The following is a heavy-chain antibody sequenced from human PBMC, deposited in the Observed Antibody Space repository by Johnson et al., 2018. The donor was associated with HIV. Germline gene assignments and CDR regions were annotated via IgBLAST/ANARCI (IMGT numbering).Heavy chain of an antibody. CDR3: TRDTFPRFYAFDL. Sequence: QVQLVESGGGVVNPGRSLRLSCAASGFTFSSYAMHWVRQAPGKGLEWVAVISYDGSNKYYTDSVKGRFTIYRDNSKNTLYLQMNSLRDEDTAAYYCTRDTFPRFYAFDLWGQGTMVTVSS. J-gene: IGHJ3*01. CDR1: GFTFSSYA. V-gene: IGHV3-30*14. CDR2: ISYDGSNK.